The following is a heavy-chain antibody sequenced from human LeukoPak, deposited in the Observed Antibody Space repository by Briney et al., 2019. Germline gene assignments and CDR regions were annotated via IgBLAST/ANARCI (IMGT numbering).Heavy chain of an antibody. D-gene: IGHD1-26*01. CDR3: AIHYSGSFYGYFQH. V-gene: IGHV4-59*08. J-gene: IGHJ1*01. CDR1: GGPISSYY. Sequence: PSETLSLTCTVSGGPISSYYWSWIRQPPGKGPEWIGYIYYSGSTNYNPSLKSRVTISVDMSKNLFSLKVSPVTAADTAVYYCAIHYSGSFYGYFQHWGQGTLVTVSS. CDR2: IYYSGST.